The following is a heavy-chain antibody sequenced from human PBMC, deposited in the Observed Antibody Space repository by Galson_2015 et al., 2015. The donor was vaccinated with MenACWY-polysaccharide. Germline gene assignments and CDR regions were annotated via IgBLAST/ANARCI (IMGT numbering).Heavy chain of an antibody. CDR3: STGDGYTTGFDY. D-gene: IGHD5-18*01. J-gene: IGHJ4*02. CDR1: GFIFSNAW. CDR2: IKSKPNGGTI. V-gene: IGHV3-15*01. Sequence: SLRLSCAGSGFIFSNAWMNWVRQAPGKGLEWVGRIKSKPNGGTIEYAAPVKGRFTISRDDSKNTVYVQMNSLKTEDTAVYYCSTGDGYTTGFDYWGQGALVIVSS.